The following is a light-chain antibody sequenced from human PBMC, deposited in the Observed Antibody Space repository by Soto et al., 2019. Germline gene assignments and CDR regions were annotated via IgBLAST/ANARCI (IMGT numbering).Light chain of an antibody. CDR1: SSDVGGYNY. V-gene: IGLV2-8*01. J-gene: IGLJ2*01. CDR3: SSYAGSNNFVV. CDR2: EVS. Sequence: QSALTQPPSASGSPGQSVTISCTGTSSDVGGYNYVSWYQQHPGKASKLMIYEVSKRPSGVPDRFSGSKSGNTASLTVSGLLAEDEADYYCSSYAGSNNFVVFGGGTKLTVL.